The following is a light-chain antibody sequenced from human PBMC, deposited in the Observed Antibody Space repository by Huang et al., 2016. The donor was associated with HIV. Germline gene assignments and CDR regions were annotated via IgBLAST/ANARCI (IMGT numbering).Light chain of an antibody. V-gene: IGKV3-20*01. CDR1: QSVSSSY. CDR3: QQYGSSPFT. Sequence: EIVLTQSPGTLSLSPGERATLSCRASQSVSSSYLAWYQQKTGQAPRLLLYGASSRATGIPDRFSGSGSGTDFTLTISRLEPEDFAVYYCQQYGSSPFTFGPGTKVDIK. J-gene: IGKJ3*01. CDR2: GAS.